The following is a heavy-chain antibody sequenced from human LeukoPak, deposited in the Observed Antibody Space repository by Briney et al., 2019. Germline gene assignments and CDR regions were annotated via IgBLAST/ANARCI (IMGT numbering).Heavy chain of an antibody. CDR1: EFTFSEHW. CDR3: AKEFEGGFDY. J-gene: IGHJ4*02. Sequence: GGSLTLSCAASEFTFSEHWMTWVRQAPGKGLEWVADIKKDGSEKNQIDSVKGRFTISRDNAKNSLYLQMNSLRAEDTAVYYCAKEFEGGFDYWGQGTLVTVSS. CDR2: IKKDGSEK. V-gene: IGHV3-7*01. D-gene: IGHD3-16*01.